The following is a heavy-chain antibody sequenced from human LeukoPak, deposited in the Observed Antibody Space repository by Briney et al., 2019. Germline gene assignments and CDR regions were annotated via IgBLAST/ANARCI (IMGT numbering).Heavy chain of an antibody. J-gene: IGHJ6*02. CDR2: IYYSGST. Sequence: MASHTLSLTCTVSGGSISSGDYYWSWIRQPPGKGLEWIGYIYYSGSTYYNPSLKSRVTISVDTSKNQFSLKLSSVTAADTAVYYCARGYDFWSGSSYGMDVWGQGTTVTVSS. V-gene: IGHV4-30-4*01. CDR3: ARGYDFWSGSSYGMDV. CDR1: GGSISSGDYY. D-gene: IGHD3-3*01.